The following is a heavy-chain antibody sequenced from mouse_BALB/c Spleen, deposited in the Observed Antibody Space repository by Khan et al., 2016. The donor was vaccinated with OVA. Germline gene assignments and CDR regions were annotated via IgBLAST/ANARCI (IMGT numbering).Heavy chain of an antibody. V-gene: IGHV2-3*01. CDR3: AKLRVFYFDY. Sequence: QVQLKESGPGLVAPSQSLSITCTVSGFSLTSNGVSWVRQPPGKGLEWLGVIWGDGSINYHSVLKSRLSISKDNSKSQVFLKLNSLQTADTATYYCAKLRVFYFDYWGQGTTLTVSS. J-gene: IGHJ2*01. CDR2: IWGDGSI. CDR1: GFSLTSNG.